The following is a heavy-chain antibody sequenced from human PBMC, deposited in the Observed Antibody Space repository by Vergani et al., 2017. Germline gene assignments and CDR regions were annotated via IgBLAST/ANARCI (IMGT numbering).Heavy chain of an antibody. J-gene: IGHJ4*02. CDR2: IDLDDDK. CDR1: GFSLSTSGMR. CDR3: ARSSSWGSAGFDY. Sequence: QVTLKESGPALVKPTPTLTLTCTFSGFSLSTSGMRVSWIRQPPGKALEWLARIDLDDDKFYSTSLKTRLTISKDTSKDQVGLTMTHMDTVDTATYYSARSSSWGSAGFDYWGQGTLVTVSS. D-gene: IGHD7-27*01. V-gene: IGHV2-70*04.